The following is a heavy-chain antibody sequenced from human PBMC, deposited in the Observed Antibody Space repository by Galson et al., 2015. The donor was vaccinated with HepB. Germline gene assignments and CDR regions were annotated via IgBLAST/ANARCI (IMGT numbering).Heavy chain of an antibody. CDR1: GFTFSSYW. Sequence: SLRLSCAASGFTFSSYWMHWARQAPGKGLVWVSRINSDGSSTSYADSVKGRFTISRDNAKNTLYLQMNSLRAEDTAVYYCARVRGSLVELFVPYYYDSSGYPPGGDAFDIWGQGTMVTVSS. J-gene: IGHJ3*02. V-gene: IGHV3-74*01. CDR2: INSDGSST. CDR3: ARVRGSLVELFVPYYYDSSGYPPGGDAFDI. D-gene: IGHD3-22*01.